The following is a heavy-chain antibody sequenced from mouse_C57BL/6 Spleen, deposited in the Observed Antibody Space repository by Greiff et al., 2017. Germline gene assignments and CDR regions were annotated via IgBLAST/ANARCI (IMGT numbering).Heavy chain of an antibody. CDR2: IDPETGGT. J-gene: IGHJ2*01. Sequence: VQLQQSGAELVRPGASVTLSCKASGYTFTDYEMHWVKQTPVHGLEWIGAIDPETGGTAYNQKFKGKDILTADKSSSTAYMELRSLTSEDSAVYYCTRWGANCDLYYFDYWGQGTTLTVSS. D-gene: IGHD4-1*01. V-gene: IGHV1-15*01. CDR1: GYTFTDYE. CDR3: TRWGANCDLYYFDY.